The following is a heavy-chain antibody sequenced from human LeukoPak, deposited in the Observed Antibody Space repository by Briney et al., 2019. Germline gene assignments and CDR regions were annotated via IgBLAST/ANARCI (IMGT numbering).Heavy chain of an antibody. Sequence: GGSLRLSCAASGFTFSSYGMHWVRQAPGKGLEWVAFIRYDGSNKYYTDSVKGRFTISRDNSKNSLYLEMSSLRIEDTAFYYCAKDFQGIVGATQIDFWGQGTLVTVSS. CDR2: IRYDGSNK. V-gene: IGHV3-30*02. J-gene: IGHJ4*02. CDR1: GFTFSSYG. D-gene: IGHD1-26*01. CDR3: AKDFQGIVGATQIDF.